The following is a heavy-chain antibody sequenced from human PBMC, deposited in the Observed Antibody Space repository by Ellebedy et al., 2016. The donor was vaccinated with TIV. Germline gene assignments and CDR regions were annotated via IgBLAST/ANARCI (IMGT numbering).Heavy chain of an antibody. CDR1: GGSFSGYY. J-gene: IGHJ4*02. Sequence: MPSETLSLTCAVYGGSFSGYYWSWIRQPPGKGLEWIGEINHSGSTNYNPSLKSRVTISVDTSKNQFSLKLSSVTAADTAVYYCARGRDSSSSVVYYFDYWGQGTLVTVSS. V-gene: IGHV4-34*01. CDR3: ARGRDSSSSVVYYFDY. CDR2: INHSGST. D-gene: IGHD6-6*01.